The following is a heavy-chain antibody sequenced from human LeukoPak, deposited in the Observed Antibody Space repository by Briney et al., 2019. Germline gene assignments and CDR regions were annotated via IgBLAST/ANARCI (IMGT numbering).Heavy chain of an antibody. CDR3: ARKSIAVAGPFDY. CDR1: GFTFSNYA. J-gene: IGHJ4*02. V-gene: IGHV3-23*01. D-gene: IGHD6-19*01. CDR2: IGGSGSNT. Sequence: GGSLRLSCAASGFTFSNYAMSWVRQTPEKGLEWVSSIGGSGSNTYYADSVKGRFTISRDNSKNTLYLQMNSLRAEDTAMYYCARKSIAVAGPFDYWGQGTLVTVSS.